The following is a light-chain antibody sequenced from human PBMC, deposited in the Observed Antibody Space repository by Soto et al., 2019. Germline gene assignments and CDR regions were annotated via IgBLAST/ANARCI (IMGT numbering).Light chain of an antibody. Sequence: EIVLTQSPGTLSLSPGERATLFCRASQSVSSSYLAWYQQKPGPAPRLLIYGASSRATGIPDRFSGSGSGTDFPLTISRLEPEVFAVYCCQQYGSSPPAYTFGQGTKLEIK. CDR1: QSVSSSY. V-gene: IGKV3-20*01. J-gene: IGKJ2*01. CDR3: QQYGSSPPAYT. CDR2: GAS.